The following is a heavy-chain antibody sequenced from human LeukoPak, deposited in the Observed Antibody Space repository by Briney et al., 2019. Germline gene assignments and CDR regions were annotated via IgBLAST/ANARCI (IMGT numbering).Heavy chain of an antibody. CDR3: AADPYYYDSSGYQTPYFDY. J-gene: IGHJ4*02. D-gene: IGHD3-22*01. CDR1: GFTFTSSA. Sequence: SVKVSCKASGFTFTSSAVQWVRQARGQRLEWIGWIVVGSGSTNYAQKFQERVTITRDMSTSTAYMELSSLRSEDTAVYYCAADPYYYDSSGYQTPYFDYWGQGTLVTVSS. V-gene: IGHV1-58*01. CDR2: IVVGSGST.